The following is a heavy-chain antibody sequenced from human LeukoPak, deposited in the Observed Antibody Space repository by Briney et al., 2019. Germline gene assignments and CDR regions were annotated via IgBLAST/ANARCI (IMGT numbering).Heavy chain of an antibody. J-gene: IGHJ4*02. D-gene: IGHD2-2*01. CDR3: AKVDCSSTSCYGFDY. Sequence: SETLSLTCTVSGGSLYGYFWSWIRQPPGKGLEWIGEINHSGSTNYNPSLKSRVTISVDTSKNQFSLKLSSVTAADTAVYYCAKVDCSSTSCYGFDYWGQGTLVTVSS. CDR1: GGSLYGYF. V-gene: IGHV4-34*01. CDR2: INHSGST.